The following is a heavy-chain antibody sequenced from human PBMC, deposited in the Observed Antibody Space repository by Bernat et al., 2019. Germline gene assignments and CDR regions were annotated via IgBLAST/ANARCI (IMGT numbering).Heavy chain of an antibody. Sequence: QVQLVQSGAEVKKPGSSVKVSCKSSGGTFSSYAISWVRQAPGQGLEWMGGIIPIFGTTNYAQKCQGRVTINADKSTGTAYMELGSLRAEDTAVYYCARCIAGRTGWYFDVWGRGTVVTDSS. D-gene: IGHD6-6*01. CDR2: IIPIFGTT. CDR3: ARCIAGRTGWYFDV. CDR1: GGTFSSYA. V-gene: IGHV1-69*06. J-gene: IGHJ2*01.